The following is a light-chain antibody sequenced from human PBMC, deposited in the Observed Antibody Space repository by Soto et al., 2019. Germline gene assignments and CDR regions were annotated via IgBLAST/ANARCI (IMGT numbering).Light chain of an antibody. CDR2: GAS. V-gene: IGKV3-15*01. CDR1: QSVSSK. CDR3: QRYNSWLWT. Sequence: EILMTQSPATLSVSPGEGATLSCRASQSVSSKLAWYQQTPGQAPRLLIYGASTRDTGIPARFSGSGSGTECTLIISSLQSEDSAVYYCQRYNSWLWTFGQGTKVDIK. J-gene: IGKJ1*01.